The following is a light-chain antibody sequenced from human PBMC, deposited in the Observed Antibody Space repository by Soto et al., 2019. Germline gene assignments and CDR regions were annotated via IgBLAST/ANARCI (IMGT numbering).Light chain of an antibody. J-gene: IGLJ1*01. CDR3: AAWDDSLNGYV. CDR2: SNN. Sequence: SVVTRPPSASGTPGQRVTISCSGSSSNIGSNTVNWYQQLPGTAPKLLIYSNNRRPSGVPDRFSGSKSGTSASLAISGLQSEDEADYYCAAWDDSLNGYVFGTGTKVTVL. V-gene: IGLV1-44*01. CDR1: SSNIGSNT.